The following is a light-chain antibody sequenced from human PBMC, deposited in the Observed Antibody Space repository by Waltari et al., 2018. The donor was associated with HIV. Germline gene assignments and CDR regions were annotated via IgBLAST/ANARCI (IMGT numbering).Light chain of an antibody. CDR2: GIY. J-gene: IGKJ5*01. CDR1: QSVSTN. CDR3: QQYDSWPPIT. Sequence: EVVMTQSPDTLSVSPGQKATISCWASQSVSTNLAWYQQKPGQAPRLLMYGIYVRATGVPARFSGSGSETDFTLTITSVQPEDFAVYYCQQYDSWPPITFGQGRRLEIK. V-gene: IGKV3-15*01.